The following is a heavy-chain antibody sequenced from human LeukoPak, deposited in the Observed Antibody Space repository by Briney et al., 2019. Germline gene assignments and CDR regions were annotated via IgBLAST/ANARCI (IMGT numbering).Heavy chain of an antibody. J-gene: IGHJ4*02. V-gene: IGHV3-30-3*01. CDR1: GFTFSSYA. D-gene: IGHD6-19*01. Sequence: PGGSLRLSCAASGFTFSSYAMHWVRQAPGKGLEWVAVISYDGSNKYYADSVKGRFTISRDNSKNTLYLQMNSLRAEDTAVYYCARDVEDGGYSSGWYLDYWGQGTLVTVSS. CDR3: ARDVEDGGYSSGWYLDY. CDR2: ISYDGSNK.